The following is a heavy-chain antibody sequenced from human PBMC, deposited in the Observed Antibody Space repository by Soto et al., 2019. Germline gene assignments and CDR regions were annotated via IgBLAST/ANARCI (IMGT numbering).Heavy chain of an antibody. D-gene: IGHD1-26*01. CDR2: ISYDGSNK. CDR3: AKGGRGFDY. V-gene: IGHV3-30*18. Sequence: QVQLVESGGGVVQPGRSLRLSCAASGISFSSYGMHWVRHAPGKGLEWLAVISYDGSNKYFADSVRGRFTISRDNSKNILFLQMDSLRPDDTAVYYCAKGGRGFDYWGQGTLVTVSS. J-gene: IGHJ4*02. CDR1: GISFSSYG.